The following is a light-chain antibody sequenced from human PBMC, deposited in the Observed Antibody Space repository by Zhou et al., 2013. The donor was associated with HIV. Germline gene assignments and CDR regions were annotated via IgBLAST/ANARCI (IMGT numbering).Light chain of an antibody. CDR1: QGIANY. CDR2: GAS. CDR3: LQHNNYPWT. V-gene: IGKV1-27*01. J-gene: IGKJ1*01. Sequence: DIQMTQSPSFLSASVGDRVTITCRASQGIANYVAWFQQKPGKVPKNLIYGASVLRSGVPSRFSGSGSGTDFTLTISSLQPEDFATYYCLQHNNYPWTFGQGTKVESK.